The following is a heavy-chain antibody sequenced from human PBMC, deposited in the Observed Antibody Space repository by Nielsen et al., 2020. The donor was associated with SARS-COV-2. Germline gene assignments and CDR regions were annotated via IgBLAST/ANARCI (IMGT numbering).Heavy chain of an antibody. J-gene: IGHJ4*02. CDR2: INPNSGGT. V-gene: IGHV1-2*06. CDR1: GYSFTAHY. D-gene: IGHD6-19*01. Sequence: ASVKVSCKASGYSFTAHYIHWVRQAPGQGLEWMGRINPNSGGTNFAQRFQGGVTMTRDTSITTAYMELSRLRSDDSAVYYCARVKDERWLVKAYFDYWGPGTLVTVSS. CDR3: ARVKDERWLVKAYFDY.